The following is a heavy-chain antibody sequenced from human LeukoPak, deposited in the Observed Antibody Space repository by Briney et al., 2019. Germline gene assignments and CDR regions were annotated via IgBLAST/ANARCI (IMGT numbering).Heavy chain of an antibody. J-gene: IGHJ3*02. CDR1: GYTFTSHY. CDR2: SNPSGGST. CDR3: AREGRLDCSSTSCYLDAFDI. V-gene: IGHV1-46*03. D-gene: IGHD2-2*01. Sequence: ASVKVSCKASGYTFTSHYMHWVRQAPGQGREGMGMSNPSGGSTSYAQKFQGRVTMTRDTSTSTVYTELSSLRSEDTAVYYCAREGRLDCSSTSCYLDAFDIWGQGTMVTVSS.